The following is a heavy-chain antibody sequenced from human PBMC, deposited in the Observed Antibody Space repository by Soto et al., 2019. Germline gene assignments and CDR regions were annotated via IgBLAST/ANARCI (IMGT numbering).Heavy chain of an antibody. V-gene: IGHV4-39*01. CDR1: GGSISSSSYY. J-gene: IGHJ4*02. CDR3: AVSPGIAEAGIGYYFAY. D-gene: IGHD6-13*01. CDR2: IYYSGST. Sequence: SETLSLTCTVSGGSISSSSYYWGWIRQPPGKGLEWIGSIYYSGSTYYNPSLKSRVTISVDTSKNQFSLKLSSVTAADTAVYYCAVSPGIAEAGIGYYFAYWGQGTRVTVS.